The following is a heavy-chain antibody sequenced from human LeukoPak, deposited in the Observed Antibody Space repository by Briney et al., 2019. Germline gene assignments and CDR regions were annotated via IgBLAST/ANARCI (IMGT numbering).Heavy chain of an antibody. J-gene: IGHJ4*02. Sequence: GGSLRLSCAASGFTFSHYAMPWVRQARGKGLEWVAVIWYDGSHDTYTDSVKGRFTVSRDNFKNVLHLQMNSLRVEDTAVYYCAKEGDYCSSSGCHKRGIDYWGQGTLVTVSS. CDR2: IWYDGSHD. V-gene: IGHV3-33*06. D-gene: IGHD2-2*01. CDR3: AKEGDYCSSSGCHKRGIDY. CDR1: GFTFSHYA.